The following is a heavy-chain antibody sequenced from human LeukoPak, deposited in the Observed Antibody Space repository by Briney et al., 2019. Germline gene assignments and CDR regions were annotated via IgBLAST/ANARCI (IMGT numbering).Heavy chain of an antibody. J-gene: IGHJ4*02. D-gene: IGHD3-3*01. V-gene: IGHV1-18*04. CDR2: ISAYNGNT. Sequence: ASVKVSCKASGYTFTGYYMHWVRQAPGQGLEWMGWISAYNGNTNYAQKLQGRVTMTTDTSTSTAYMELRSLRSDDTAVYYCARDGSRLRFPGYWGQGTLVTVSS. CDR1: GYTFTGYY. CDR3: ARDGSRLRFPGY.